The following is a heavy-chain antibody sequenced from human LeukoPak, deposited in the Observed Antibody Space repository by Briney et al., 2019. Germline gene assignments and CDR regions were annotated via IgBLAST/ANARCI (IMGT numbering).Heavy chain of an antibody. V-gene: IGHV3-23*01. J-gene: IGHJ4*02. CDR3: ARGSQYYGSGSYTFFDY. D-gene: IGHD3-10*01. CDR2: ISGSGAGT. Sequence: PGGSLRLSCAASGFTFSSFAMSWVRQAPGKGLEWVSAISGSGAGTYYADSVKGRFTISRDNSKNTLYLQVNSLRAEDTAVYYCARGSQYYGSGSYTFFDYWGQGTLVTVSS. CDR1: GFTFSSFA.